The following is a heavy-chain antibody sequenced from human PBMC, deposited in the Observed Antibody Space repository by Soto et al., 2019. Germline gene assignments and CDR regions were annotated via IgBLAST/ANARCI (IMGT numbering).Heavy chain of an antibody. CDR3: AISSGYADWFDP. V-gene: IGHV4-34*09. J-gene: IGHJ5*02. Sequence: PSETLSLTCAVYGGSFSGYYWSRIRQPPGKGLEWIGEINHSGGTNYNPSLKSRVTISVDTSKNQFSLKLRSVTAADTAVYYCAISSGYADWFDPWGQGTLVTV. CDR2: INHSGGT. D-gene: IGHD3-22*01. CDR1: GGSFSGYY.